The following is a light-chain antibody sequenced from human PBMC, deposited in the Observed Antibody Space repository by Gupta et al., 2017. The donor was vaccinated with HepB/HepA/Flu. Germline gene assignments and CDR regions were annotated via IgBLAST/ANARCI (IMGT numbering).Light chain of an antibody. CDR3: QQANSLPFT. Sequence: DIQMTQSPSSVSASGGDRVTITCRASQDVDRWLAWYQQKPGKAPKLLIYAASSLQSGVPSRFSGSGSGTDFTLTISSLQPEDFATYFCQQANSLPFTFGRGTKVEIK. J-gene: IGKJ4*02. V-gene: IGKV1-12*01. CDR2: AAS. CDR1: QDVDRW.